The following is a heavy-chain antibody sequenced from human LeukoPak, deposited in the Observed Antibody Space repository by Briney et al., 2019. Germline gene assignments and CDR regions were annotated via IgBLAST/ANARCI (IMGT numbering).Heavy chain of an antibody. Sequence: GRSLRLSCAASGFTFSSYGMHWVRQAPGKGLEWVAVISYDGSNKYYADSVKGRFTISRDNSKNTLYLQMNSLRAEDTAVYYCAKGRQSGGQGPLVTVSS. CDR1: GFTFSSYG. J-gene: IGHJ4*02. CDR2: ISYDGSNK. CDR3: AKGRQS. V-gene: IGHV3-30*18.